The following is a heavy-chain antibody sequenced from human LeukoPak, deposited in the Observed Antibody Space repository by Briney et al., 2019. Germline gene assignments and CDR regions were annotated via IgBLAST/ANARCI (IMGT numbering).Heavy chain of an antibody. D-gene: IGHD3-22*01. J-gene: IGHJ4*02. CDR2: IIPIFGTA. CDR3: ARESWDPYYYDSSGYRNFFDY. CDR1: GGTFSGYA. V-gene: IGHV1-69*01. Sequence: SVKVSCKASGGTFSGYAISWVRQAPGQGLEWMGGIIPIFGTANYAQKFQGRVTITADESTSTAYMELSSLRSEDTAVYYCARESWDPYYYDSSGYRNFFDYWGQGTLVTVSS.